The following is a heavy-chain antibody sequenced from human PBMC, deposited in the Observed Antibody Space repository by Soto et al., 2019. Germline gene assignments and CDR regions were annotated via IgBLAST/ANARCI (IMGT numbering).Heavy chain of an antibody. CDR2: ISSSSSTI. CDR1: GFTFSSYS. D-gene: IGHD4-17*01. J-gene: IGHJ3*02. V-gene: IGHV3-48*01. Sequence: GESLKISCAASGFTFSSYSMNWVRQAPGKGLEWVSYISSSSSTIYYADSVKGRFTISRDNAKNSLYLQMNSLRAEDTAVYYCASSHYGDYVNAFDIWGQGTMVTVSS. CDR3: ASSHYGDYVNAFDI.